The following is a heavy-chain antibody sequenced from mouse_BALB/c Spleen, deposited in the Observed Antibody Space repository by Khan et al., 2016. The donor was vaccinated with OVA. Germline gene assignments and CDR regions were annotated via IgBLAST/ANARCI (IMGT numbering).Heavy chain of an antibody. Sequence: QVQLQQSGAELAKPGASVKMSCKASGYTFINYWILWIKQRPGQGLEWIGYINPSTGYTEYNPNFKDKATLTADISSSTAYMQMSSLISEHSAVYYCARRGLRWDFDYWGQGTTLTVSS. D-gene: IGHD1-1*01. CDR2: INPSTGYT. V-gene: IGHV1-7*01. CDR3: ARRGLRWDFDY. CDR1: GYTFINYW. J-gene: IGHJ2*01.